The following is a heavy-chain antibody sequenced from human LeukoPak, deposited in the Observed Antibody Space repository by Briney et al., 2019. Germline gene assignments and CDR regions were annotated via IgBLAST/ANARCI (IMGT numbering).Heavy chain of an antibody. CDR1: GFTFSSYE. CDR2: ISSSGSTI. D-gene: IGHD5-18*01. CDR3: AGQSGYRYGQRGY. V-gene: IGHV3-48*03. Sequence: GSLRLSCAASGFTFSSYEMNWVRQVPGKGLEWVSYISSSGSTIYYADSVKGRFTISRDNAKNSLCLQMNSLRVEDTAVYYCAGQSGYRYGQRGYWGQGALVTVSS. J-gene: IGHJ4*02.